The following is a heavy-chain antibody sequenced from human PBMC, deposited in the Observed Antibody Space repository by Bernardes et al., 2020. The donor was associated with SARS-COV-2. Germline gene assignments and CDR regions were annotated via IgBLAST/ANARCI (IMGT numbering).Heavy chain of an antibody. CDR1: GDSINSYF. CDR2: IYHSGST. CDR3: ARQVGLTVTLDS. Sequence: ETLSLTCTVSGDSINSYFWSWIRQPPGKGLEWIGYIYHSGSTNYNPSLRSRLTISVDTSKNQFSLRLTSVTAADTAVYYCARQVGLTVTLDSWGQGTLVTVSS. D-gene: IGHD4-17*01. J-gene: IGHJ4*02. V-gene: IGHV4-59*08.